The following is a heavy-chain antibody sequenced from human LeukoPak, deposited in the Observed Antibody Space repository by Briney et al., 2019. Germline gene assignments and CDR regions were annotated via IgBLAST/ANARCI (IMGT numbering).Heavy chain of an antibody. CDR2: ISPSGTDI. CDR3: AKDHSYTSSWYLEY. CDR1: GFTFTDTY. J-gene: IGHJ4*02. Sequence: GGSLRLSCAVSGFTFTDTYMTWIRQAPGKGLESLSYISPSGTDISYADSVKGRFTISRDNAKNSLYLQMNSLRAEDTAVYYCAKDHSYTSSWYLEYWGQGTLLTVSS. D-gene: IGHD6-13*01. V-gene: IGHV3-11*01.